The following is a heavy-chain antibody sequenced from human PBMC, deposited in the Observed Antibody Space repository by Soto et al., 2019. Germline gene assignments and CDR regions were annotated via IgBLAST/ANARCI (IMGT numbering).Heavy chain of an antibody. CDR2: IIPVFGTA. D-gene: IGHD5-18*01. CDR1: GGLFSSYA. Sequence: SVKVSCKDTGGLFSSYAVSWVRQAPGQGLEWMGGIIPVFGTANYAQKFQGRVTITADESTSTAYMELSSLRSEDTAVYYCARVDTAMYWGQGTLVTVSS. J-gene: IGHJ4*02. CDR3: ARVDTAMY. V-gene: IGHV1-69*13.